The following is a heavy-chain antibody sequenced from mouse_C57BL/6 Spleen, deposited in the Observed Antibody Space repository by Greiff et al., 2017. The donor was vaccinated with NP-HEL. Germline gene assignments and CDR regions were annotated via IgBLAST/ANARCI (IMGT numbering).Heavy chain of an antibody. D-gene: IGHD2-4*01. CDR3: ARRSYDYDGYFDD. J-gene: IGHJ2*01. CDR1: GYTFTGYW. V-gene: IGHV1-69*01. Sequence: QVQLKQPGAELVMPGASVKLSCKASGYTFTGYWMHWVKQRPVQGLEWIGEIDPSASYTNYTQKFKGKFTLTVDKSSSTAYMQLSSLTSEDSAVYYCARRSYDYDGYFDDWGQGTTLTVSS. CDR2: IDPSASYT.